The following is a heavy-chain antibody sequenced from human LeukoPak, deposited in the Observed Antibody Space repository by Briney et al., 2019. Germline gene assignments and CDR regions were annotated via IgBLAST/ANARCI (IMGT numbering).Heavy chain of an antibody. Sequence: ASVKVSCKASGYTFSTCDINWARQAAGQGLEWMGWMNPNSGNTGYAQKFQGRLTITRIASISTAYMELSSLRSDDTAVYYCARTKPDNSEIYNWGQGTLVTVSS. D-gene: IGHD3-22*01. CDR2: MNPNSGNT. CDR1: GYTFSTCD. CDR3: ARTKPDNSEIYN. V-gene: IGHV1-8*03. J-gene: IGHJ4*02.